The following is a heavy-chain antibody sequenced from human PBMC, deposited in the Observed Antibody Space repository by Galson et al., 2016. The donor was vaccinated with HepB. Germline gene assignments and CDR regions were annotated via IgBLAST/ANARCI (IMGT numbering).Heavy chain of an antibody. J-gene: IGHJ6*02. D-gene: IGHD3-3*01. V-gene: IGHV3-11*01. CDR2: IGCTGTSV. Sequence: SLRLSCAASGFIFSDYSMSWIRQAPGKGLEWISYIGCTGTSVFYADSVKGRFIISRDNAQNSLSLQMNNLRADDTAVYYCARANDFRRGGRSYFYAFDVWGQGTTVIVSS. CDR3: ARANDFRRGGRSYFYAFDV. CDR1: GFIFSDYS.